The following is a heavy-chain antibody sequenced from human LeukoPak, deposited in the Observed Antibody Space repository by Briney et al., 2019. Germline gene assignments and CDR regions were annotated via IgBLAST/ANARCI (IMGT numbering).Heavy chain of an antibody. D-gene: IGHD4-23*01. CDR1: GGSISSSSYY. J-gene: IGHJ3*02. Sequence: SETLSLTRIVSGGSISSSSYYWGWIRQPPGKGLEWIGNIYYSGSTYYNPSLQSRVTISVDTSKNQFSLKLTSVTAADTAVYYCARAGVALVGNVNAFDIWGHGTMVTVSS. V-gene: IGHV4-39*07. CDR3: ARAGVALVGNVNAFDI. CDR2: IYYSGST.